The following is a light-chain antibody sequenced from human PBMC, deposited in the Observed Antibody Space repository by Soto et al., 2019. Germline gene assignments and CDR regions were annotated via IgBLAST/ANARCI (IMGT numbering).Light chain of an antibody. Sequence: DIQMTQSPSSLSASVGDRVTITCRTSQTISTYLSWYQQKPGQAPKLLIYAASSLRSGVPSRFSGCGTGTDFTLTISSLQPEDFATYYCQQSYNIPLTFGGGTKVEIK. CDR2: AAS. V-gene: IGKV1-39*01. J-gene: IGKJ4*01. CDR1: QTISTY. CDR3: QQSYNIPLT.